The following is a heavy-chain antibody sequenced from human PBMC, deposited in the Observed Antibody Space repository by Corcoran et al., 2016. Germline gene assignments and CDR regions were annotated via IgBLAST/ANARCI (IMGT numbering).Heavy chain of an antibody. CDR1: GFTFSSYW. V-gene: IGHV3-7*01. CDR3: ARLSPMNYFYFGMDV. J-gene: IGHJ6*02. D-gene: IGHD1-1*01. CDR2: IEKDGSEK. Sequence: EVKLVESGGGLVQPGGSLRLSCAASGFTFSSYWMSWVRQAPGKGLEWVANIEKDGSEKSYVDSVRGRFTISRDNARNSLYLEMNSLRAEDTAVFYCARLSPMNYFYFGMDVWGQGTTVTVSS.